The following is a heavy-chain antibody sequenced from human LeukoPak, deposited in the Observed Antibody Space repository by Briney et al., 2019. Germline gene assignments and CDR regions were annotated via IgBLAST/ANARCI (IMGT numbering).Heavy chain of an antibody. CDR1: GGSSSSGSYY. D-gene: IGHD2-2*01. J-gene: IGHJ4*02. V-gene: IGHV4-61*02. CDR3: ARSKYHLLY. CDR2: IYTSGST. Sequence: PSETLSLTCTVSGGSSSSGSYYWSWIRQPAGKGLEWIGRIYTSGSTNYNPSLKSRVTISVDTSKNQFSLKLSSVTAADTAVYYCARSKYHLLYWGQGTLVTVSS.